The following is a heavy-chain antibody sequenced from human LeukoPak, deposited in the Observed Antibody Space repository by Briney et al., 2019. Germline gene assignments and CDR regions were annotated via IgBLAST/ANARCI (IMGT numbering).Heavy chain of an antibody. CDR2: IYTTGST. J-gene: IGHJ4*02. D-gene: IGHD3-16*02. CDR1: GDSISTYNYY. CDR3: ARLEDYVWGSYPIH. Sequence: SETLSLTCTVSGDSISTYNYYWSWIRQPAGKGLEWIGRIYTTGSTTNYNPSLRSRVAISVDTSKNQFSLKLSSVTAADTAVYYCARLEDYVWGSYPIHWGQGTLVTVSS. V-gene: IGHV4-61*02.